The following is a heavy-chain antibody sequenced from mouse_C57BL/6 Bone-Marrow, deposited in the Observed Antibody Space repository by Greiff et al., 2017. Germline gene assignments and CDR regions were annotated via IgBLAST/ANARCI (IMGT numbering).Heavy chain of an antibody. V-gene: IGHV5-6*01. J-gene: IGHJ2*01. CDR3: ARRECKYFDY. Sequence: EVQLMESGGGLVKPGGSLTLSCAASGFTFSDYGMSWVRQTPDKRLEWVATISSGGSYTSYPDSVKGRFIISRANAKNTLYLRMSSLKSEDTAVYYSARRECKYFDYWGQGTTLTVSS. CDR1: GFTFSDYG. CDR2: ISSGGSYT.